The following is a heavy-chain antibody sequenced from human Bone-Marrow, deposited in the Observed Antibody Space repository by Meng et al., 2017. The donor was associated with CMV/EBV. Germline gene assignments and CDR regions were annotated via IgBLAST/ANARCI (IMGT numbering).Heavy chain of an antibody. CDR3: ARDDYDFWSGPYYYYYYGMDV. Sequence: GESLKISCAASGFTFSSYAMSWVRQAPGKGLEWVSGISGSGGTTYYADSVKGRFTISRDNAKNSLYLQMNSLRAEDTAVYYCARDDYDFWSGPYYYYYYGMDVWGQGTTVTGSS. CDR2: ISGSGGTT. J-gene: IGHJ6*02. CDR1: GFTFSSYA. V-gene: IGHV3-23*01. D-gene: IGHD3-3*01.